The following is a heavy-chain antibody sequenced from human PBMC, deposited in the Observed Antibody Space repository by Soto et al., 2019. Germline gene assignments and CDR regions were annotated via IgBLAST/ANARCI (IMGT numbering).Heavy chain of an antibody. CDR2: IYYSGST. Sequence: PSETLSLTCTVSGGSISSYYWSWIRQPPGKGLEWIGYIYYSGSTNYNPSLKSRVTISVDTSKNQFSLKLSSVTAADTAVYYCASSPQNYYDSSGYLEAFDIWGQGTMVTVSS. J-gene: IGHJ3*02. CDR1: GGSISSYY. CDR3: ASSPQNYYDSSGYLEAFDI. D-gene: IGHD3-22*01. V-gene: IGHV4-59*01.